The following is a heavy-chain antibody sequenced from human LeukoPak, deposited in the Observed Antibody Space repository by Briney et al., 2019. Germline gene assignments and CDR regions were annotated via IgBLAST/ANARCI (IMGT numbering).Heavy chain of an antibody. V-gene: IGHV1-18*01. CDR1: GYTFTSYG. J-gene: IGHJ6*03. D-gene: IGHD3-10*02. CDR2: INAYNGNT. Sequence: ASVKVSCKASGYTFTSYGISWVRQAPGQGLEWMGWINAYNGNTNYAQKLQGRVTMTTDTSTSTAYTELSSLRSEDTAVYYCVCWGYYMDVWGKGTTVTISS. CDR3: VCWGYYMDV.